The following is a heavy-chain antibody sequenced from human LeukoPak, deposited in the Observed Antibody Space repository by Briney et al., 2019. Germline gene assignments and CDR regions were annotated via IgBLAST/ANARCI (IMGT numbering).Heavy chain of an antibody. CDR2: IYPGDSDT. D-gene: IGHD3-10*01. CDR1: GYSFSDYW. V-gene: IGHV5-51*01. CDR3: ARPDYYTSGKDIDY. Sequence: GESLKISCKGSGYSFSDYWIGWVRQMRGKGLEWMGIIYPGDSDTRYSPSFQGQVTISADKSINTAFLQWSSLKASDTAMYYCARPDYYTSGKDIDYWGQGTLVTVSS. J-gene: IGHJ4*02.